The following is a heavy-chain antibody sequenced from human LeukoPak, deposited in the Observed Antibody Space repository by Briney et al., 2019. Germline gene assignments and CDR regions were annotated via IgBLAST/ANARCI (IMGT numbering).Heavy chain of an antibody. CDR1: GFTFSSSA. V-gene: IGHV3-23*01. Sequence: GGSLRLSCAASGFTFSSSAMSWVRQVPGKGLEWVSGISASGGSTYYADSVRGRFTISRDNSKNTLYLQMNSLRAEDTAVYYCARTKDSGSPAIDYWGQGTLVTVSS. D-gene: IGHD3-10*01. CDR2: ISASGGST. CDR3: ARTKDSGSPAIDY. J-gene: IGHJ4*02.